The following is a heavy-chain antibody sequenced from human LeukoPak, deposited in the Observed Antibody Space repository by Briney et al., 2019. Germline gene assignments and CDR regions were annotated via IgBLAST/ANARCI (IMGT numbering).Heavy chain of an antibody. V-gene: IGHV1-2*02. J-gene: IGHJ6*03. CDR3: ARDPGPLTIFGVLYYMDV. CDR2: INPNSGGT. D-gene: IGHD3-3*01. CDR1: GYTFTGYY. Sequence: ASVTVSCKASGYTFTGYYMHWVRQAPGQGLEWMGWINPNSGGTNYAQKFQGRVTMTRDTSISTAYMELSRLRSDDTAVYYCARDPGPLTIFGVLYYMDVWGKGTTVTVSS.